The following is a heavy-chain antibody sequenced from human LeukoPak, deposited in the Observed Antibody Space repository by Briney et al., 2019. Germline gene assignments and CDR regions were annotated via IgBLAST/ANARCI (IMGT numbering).Heavy chain of an antibody. D-gene: IGHD4-17*01. CDR2: SIAGDGNT. Sequence: ASVKVSCKASGYTFTSYAMHWVRRAPGQRLEWMGWSIAGDGNTKYSQELQGRFTITRDTSASTAHMELSSLRYEDTAVYYCARGPYDYYYNGMDVWGQGTTGTLSS. V-gene: IGHV1-3*02. CDR3: ARGPYDYYYNGMDV. J-gene: IGHJ6*02. CDR1: GYTFTSYA.